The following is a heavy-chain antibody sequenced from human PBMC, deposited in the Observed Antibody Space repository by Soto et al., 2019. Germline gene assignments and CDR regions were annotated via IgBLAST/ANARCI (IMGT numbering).Heavy chain of an antibody. CDR2: INAGNGNT. CDR1: GYTFTSYA. V-gene: IGHV1-3*01. D-gene: IGHD3-3*01. Sequence: QVQLVQSGAEVKKPGASVKVSCKASGYTFTSYAMHWVRQAPGQRLEWMGWINAGNGNTKYSQKFQGRVTITRDTSASTAYMELRSLRSEDTAVYYCAREFTYYDFWIGYYTWGQGTLVTVSS. CDR3: AREFTYYDFWIGYYT. J-gene: IGHJ5*02.